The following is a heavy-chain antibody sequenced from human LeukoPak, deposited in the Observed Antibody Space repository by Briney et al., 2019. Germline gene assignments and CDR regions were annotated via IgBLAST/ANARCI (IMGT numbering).Heavy chain of an antibody. J-gene: IGHJ4*02. CDR3: ARNDCLDS. V-gene: IGHV3-33*01. D-gene: IGHD2-21*02. CDR2: IWYDGSNK. CDR1: GFTFSSYG. Sequence: GGSLRLSCAASGFTFSSYGMHWVRQAPGKGLEWVAVIWYDGSNKYYADSVKGRFTISRDNAKSSLYLQMNSLRAEDTAVYYCARNDCLDSWGQGTLVTVSS.